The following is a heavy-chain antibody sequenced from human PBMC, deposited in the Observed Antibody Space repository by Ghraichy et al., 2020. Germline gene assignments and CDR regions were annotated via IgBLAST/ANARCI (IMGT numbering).Heavy chain of an antibody. CDR2: INGAETTT. V-gene: IGHV3-74*03. D-gene: IGHD7-27*01. Sequence: GESLNISCAASGFTFSSHWMHWVHQAPGKGLVALSHINGAETTTTYAESVKGRFTISRDNAKNTLYLQMNSLRAEDTAIYYCARDNWGSIDYWGQGTLVTVSS. CDR1: GFTFSSHW. J-gene: IGHJ4*02. CDR3: ARDNWGSIDY.